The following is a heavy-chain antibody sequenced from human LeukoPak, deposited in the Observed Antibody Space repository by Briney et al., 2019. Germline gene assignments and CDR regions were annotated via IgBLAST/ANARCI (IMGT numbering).Heavy chain of an antibody. D-gene: IGHD3-10*01. CDR3: TGNYYGSGSYADFDY. CDR1: GFTFSSYG. CDR2: ISYDGSNK. V-gene: IGHV3-30*03. Sequence: ERSLRLSCAASGFTFSSYGMHWVRQAPGKGLEWVAVISYDGSNKYYADSVKGRFTISRDNSKNTLYLQMNSLRAEDTAVYYCTGNYYGSGSYADFDYWGQGTLVTVSS. J-gene: IGHJ4*02.